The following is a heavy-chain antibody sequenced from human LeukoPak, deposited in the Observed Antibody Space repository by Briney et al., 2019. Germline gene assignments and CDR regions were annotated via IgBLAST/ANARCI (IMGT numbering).Heavy chain of an antibody. CDR3: ARERWDIVVVPAAVDY. J-gene: IGHJ4*02. Sequence: PGGSLRLSCAASGFTFSSYSMNWVRQAPGKGLEWVSSISSSSSYIYYADSVKGRFTSSRDNAKNSLYLQMNSLRAEDTAVYYCARERWDIVVVPAAVDYWGQGTLVTVSS. CDR1: GFTFSSYS. V-gene: IGHV3-21*01. CDR2: ISSSSSYI. D-gene: IGHD2-2*01.